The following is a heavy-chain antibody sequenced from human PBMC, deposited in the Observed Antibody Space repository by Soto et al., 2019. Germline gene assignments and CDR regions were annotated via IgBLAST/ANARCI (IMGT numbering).Heavy chain of an antibody. V-gene: IGHV3-21*01. Sequence: EVQLVESGGGLVKPGGSLRLSCAASGFTFSSYSMNWVRQAPGKGLEWVSSISSSSSYIYYADSVKGRFTISRDNAKNSLYLQMNSLRAEDTAVYYCARVGGHCSGGSCLDCWGQGTLVTVSS. CDR3: ARVGGHCSGGSCLDC. J-gene: IGHJ4*02. CDR2: ISSSSSYI. D-gene: IGHD2-15*01. CDR1: GFTFSSYS.